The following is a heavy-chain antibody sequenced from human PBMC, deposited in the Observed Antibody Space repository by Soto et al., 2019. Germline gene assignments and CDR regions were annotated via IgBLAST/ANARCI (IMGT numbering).Heavy chain of an antibody. CDR1: GFTFPIHW. D-gene: IGHD3-3*01. Sequence: VQLVESGGGLVRPGGSLRLSCAASGFTFPIHWMTWVRQAPGKGLEWVANIKEDGRETFYLDPVKGRFTISRDNTKNSLFLQMNSVRVEDTAVYYCARSQYRVEFWSGWDFDLWGQGMLVNVPS. J-gene: IGHJ4*02. CDR2: IKEDGRET. CDR3: ARSQYRVEFWSGWDFDL. V-gene: IGHV3-7*01.